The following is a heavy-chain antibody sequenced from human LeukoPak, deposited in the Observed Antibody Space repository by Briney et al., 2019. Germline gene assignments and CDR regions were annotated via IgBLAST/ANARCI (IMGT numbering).Heavy chain of an antibody. CDR3: AREGRHCSSTSCFADYFDY. CDR2: IIPVFGTA. Sequence: GSSVKVSCKASGGTFSSYGISWVRQAPGQGLEWMGGIIPVFGTANYAQKFQGRVTTTTDESTSTAYMELSSLRSEDTAVYYCAREGRHCSSTSCFADYFDYWGQGTLVTVSS. J-gene: IGHJ4*02. CDR1: GGTFSSYG. V-gene: IGHV1-69*05. D-gene: IGHD2-2*01.